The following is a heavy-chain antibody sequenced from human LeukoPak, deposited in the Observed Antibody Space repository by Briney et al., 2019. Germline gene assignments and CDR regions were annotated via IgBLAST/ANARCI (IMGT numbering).Heavy chain of an antibody. J-gene: IGHJ5*02. V-gene: IGHV1-46*03. CDR3: ARGDNWNWGLDP. D-gene: IGHD1-7*01. CDR2: INPSGGST. Sequence: ASVEVSCKASGYTFTSYYMHWVRQAPGQGLEWMGIINPSGGSTTYAQKFQGSITMTRDTSTSTVYMELSSLRSEDTAVYYCARGDNWNWGLDPWGQGTLVTVSS. CDR1: GYTFTSYY.